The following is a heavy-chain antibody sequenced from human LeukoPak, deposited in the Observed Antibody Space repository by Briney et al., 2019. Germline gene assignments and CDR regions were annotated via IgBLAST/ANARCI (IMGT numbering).Heavy chain of an antibody. V-gene: IGHV5-51*01. CDR1: GYTFTNYW. Sequence: GESLKISCKGSGYTFTNYWIGWVRQMPGKGLEWMGIIYPGDSDTRYSPSFQGQVTISADKSISTAYLQWSSLKASDTAMYYCARLTARDELGRYFGYWGQGTLVTVSS. D-gene: IGHD7-27*01. J-gene: IGHJ4*02. CDR3: ARLTARDELGRYFGY. CDR2: IYPGDSDT.